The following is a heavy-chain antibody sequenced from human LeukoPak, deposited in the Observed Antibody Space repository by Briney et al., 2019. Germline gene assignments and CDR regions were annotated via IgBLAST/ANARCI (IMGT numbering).Heavy chain of an antibody. D-gene: IGHD6-13*01. CDR3: AKDFSSNWAHHFDY. CDR2: MNPKSGGT. Sequence: ASVKVSCKASGYPFSNYDINWVRRAPGQGLEWMGWMNPKSGGTHYAQKFQGRVTMTRDTSISTAYMELSRLRSDDTAVYYCAKDFSSNWAHHFDYWGQGTLVTVSS. J-gene: IGHJ4*02. CDR1: GYPFSNYD. V-gene: IGHV1-2*02.